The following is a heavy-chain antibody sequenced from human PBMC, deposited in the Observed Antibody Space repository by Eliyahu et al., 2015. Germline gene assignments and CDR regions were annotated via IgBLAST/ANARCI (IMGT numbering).Heavy chain of an antibody. CDR3: ARDLGGAVATIIGY. Sequence: EVQLVESGGGLVQPGGSLRLSCAAAGXTFSSYSMNWVRQAPGKGLEWVSYISSSSSTIYYADSVKGRFTISRDNAKNSLYLQMNSLRAEDTAVYYCARDLGGAVATIIGYWGQGTLVTVSS. D-gene: IGHD5-12*01. CDR1: GXTFSSYS. CDR2: ISSSSSTI. J-gene: IGHJ4*02. V-gene: IGHV3-48*01.